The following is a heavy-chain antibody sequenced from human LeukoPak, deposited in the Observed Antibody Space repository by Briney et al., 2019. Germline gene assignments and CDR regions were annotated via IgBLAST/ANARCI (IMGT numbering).Heavy chain of an antibody. D-gene: IGHD6-19*01. V-gene: IGHV3-33*01. CDR1: GFPFSSYC. Sequence: PGGSLSLSCAASGFPFSSYCMHWVRQAPAKELDWVAVIWYDGSNKYYADSVKGRFTISRDNSKNTLYLQMNSLRAEDTAVYYCARDSSGWHRFDYWGQGTLVTVSS. CDR2: IWYDGSNK. J-gene: IGHJ4*02. CDR3: ARDSSGWHRFDY.